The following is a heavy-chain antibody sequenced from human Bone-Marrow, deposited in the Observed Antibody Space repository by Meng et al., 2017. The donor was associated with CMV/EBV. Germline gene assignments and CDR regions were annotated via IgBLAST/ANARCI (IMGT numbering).Heavy chain of an antibody. CDR1: GGSFSGYY. CDR3: ARSSGALVARKFFYYGMDV. V-gene: IGHV4-34*01. Sequence: SDTLSLTCAVYGGSFSGYYWSWIRQPPGKGLEWIGEINHSGSTNYNPSLKSRVTISVDTSKNQFSLKLSSVTAADTAVYYCARSSGALVARKFFYYGMDVWGQGTTVTVSS. CDR2: INHSGST. D-gene: IGHD6-6*01. J-gene: IGHJ6*02.